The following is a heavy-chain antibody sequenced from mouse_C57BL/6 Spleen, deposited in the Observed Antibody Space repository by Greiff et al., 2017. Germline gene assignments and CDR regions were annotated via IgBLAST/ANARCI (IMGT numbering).Heavy chain of an antibody. Sequence: EVQVVESGGGLVKPGGSLKLSCAASGFTFSSYTMSWVRQTPEKRLEWVATISGGGGNTYYPDSVKGRFTISRDNAKNTLYLQMSSLRSEDTALYYCARHETSYYDHWGQGTLVTVSA. D-gene: IGHD2-4*01. CDR2: ISGGGGNT. CDR3: ARHETSYYDH. CDR1: GFTFSSYT. V-gene: IGHV5-9*01. J-gene: IGHJ3*01.